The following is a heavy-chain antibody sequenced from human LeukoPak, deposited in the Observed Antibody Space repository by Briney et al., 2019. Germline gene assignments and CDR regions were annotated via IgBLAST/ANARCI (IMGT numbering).Heavy chain of an antibody. D-gene: IGHD1-26*01. Sequence: ASVKVSCKASGYTFTSNYIHWVRQAPGHGLEWMGWMNPNSGNTGYAQKFQGRVTMTRNTSISTAYMELSSLRSEDTAVYYCASGEWELWPNYWGQGTLVTVSS. CDR1: GYTFTSNY. CDR3: ASGEWELWPNY. J-gene: IGHJ4*02. V-gene: IGHV1-8*02. CDR2: MNPNSGNT.